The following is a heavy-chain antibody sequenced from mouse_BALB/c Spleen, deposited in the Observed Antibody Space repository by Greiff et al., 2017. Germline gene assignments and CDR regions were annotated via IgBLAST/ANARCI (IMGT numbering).Heavy chain of an antibody. CDR1: GISITTGNYR. D-gene: IGHD2-1*01. Sequence: EVKLMESGPGLVKPSQTVSLTCTVTGISITTGNYRWSWIRQFPGNKLEWIGYIYYSGTITYNPSLTSRTTITRDTSKNQFFLEMNSLTAEDTATYYCARDSYGNRYYAMDYWGQGTSVTVSS. V-gene: IGHV3-5*02. CDR3: ARDSYGNRYYAMDY. J-gene: IGHJ4*01. CDR2: IYYSGTI.